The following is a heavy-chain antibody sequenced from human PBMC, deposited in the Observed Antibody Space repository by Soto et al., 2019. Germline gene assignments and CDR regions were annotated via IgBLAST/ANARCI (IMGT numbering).Heavy chain of an antibody. D-gene: IGHD2-2*01. CDR2: ISGSGDST. CDR3: ANLRPTSGVRPYIYAPKVPFAS. V-gene: IGHV3-23*01. CDR1: GFIFSNYA. Sequence: EVQLLESGGDLVKPGGSLRLSCVASGFIFSNYAMSWVRQAPGKGLEWVSGISGSGDSTFYADSVKGRFNISRDNSKNTLFLQVNSLRAEDTAVYYCANLRPTSGVRPYIYAPKVPFASWGQGTLVTVSS. J-gene: IGHJ4*02.